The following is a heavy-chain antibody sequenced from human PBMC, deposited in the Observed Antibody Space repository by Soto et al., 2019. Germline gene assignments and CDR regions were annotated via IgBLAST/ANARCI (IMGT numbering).Heavy chain of an antibody. CDR2: INHSGST. CDR1: GGTFSGYY. J-gene: IGHJ6*03. CDR3: ARGLGHIAAAGTVYMDV. Sequence: SETLPLTCAVDGGTFSGYYWSWIRQPPGKGLEWIGEINHSGSTNYNPSLKSRVTISVDTSKNQFSLKLSSVTAADTAVYYCARGLGHIAAAGTVYMDVWGKGTTVTVSS. V-gene: IGHV4-34*01. D-gene: IGHD6-13*01.